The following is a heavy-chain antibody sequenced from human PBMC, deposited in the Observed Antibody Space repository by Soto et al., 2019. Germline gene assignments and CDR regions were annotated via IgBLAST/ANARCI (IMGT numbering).Heavy chain of an antibody. D-gene: IGHD6-6*01. Sequence: GASVKVSCKASGFTFTSSAVQWVRQARGQRLEWIGWIVVGSGNTNYAQKFQERVTITRDMSTSTAYMELSSLRSEDTAVYYCAALNSSSSRRYFDYWGQGTLVTVPQ. CDR2: IVVGSGNT. CDR3: AALNSSSSRRYFDY. CDR1: GFTFTSSA. J-gene: IGHJ4*02. V-gene: IGHV1-58*01.